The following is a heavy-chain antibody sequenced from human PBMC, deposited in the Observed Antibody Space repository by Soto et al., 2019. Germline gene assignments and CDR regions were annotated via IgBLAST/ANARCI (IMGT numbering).Heavy chain of an antibody. J-gene: IGHJ4*01. Sequence: LSLTFAVSGGSFTSNNWWTWVRQPPGQGLEWIGEIYRTGSTNYNPSLKSRVTISLDKSENQFSLKVTSLTAADTAVYYCASRDPGTSVDYWGHGTLVTVSS. D-gene: IGHD1-7*01. V-gene: IGHV4-4*02. CDR1: GGSFTSNNW. CDR2: IYRTGST. CDR3: ASRDPGTSVDY.